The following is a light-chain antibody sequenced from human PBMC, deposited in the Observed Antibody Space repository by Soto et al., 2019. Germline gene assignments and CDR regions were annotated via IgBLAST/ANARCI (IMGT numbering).Light chain of an antibody. CDR2: DND. J-gene: IGLJ3*02. Sequence: QSVLTQPPSTSGTPGQRVTISCSGSSSNIGRNTVHWYRQLPGTAPKLLIYDNDQRPSGVPDRFSGSKSATSASLAISGLQSEDEADYYCAAWDASLIALVFGGGTKVTVL. V-gene: IGLV1-44*01. CDR1: SSNIGRNT. CDR3: AAWDASLIALV.